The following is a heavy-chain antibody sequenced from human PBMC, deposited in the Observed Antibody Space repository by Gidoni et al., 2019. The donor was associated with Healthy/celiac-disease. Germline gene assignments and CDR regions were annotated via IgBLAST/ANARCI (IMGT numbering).Heavy chain of an antibody. D-gene: IGHD3-22*01. J-gene: IGHJ4*02. Sequence: QVRLVESGGGVVQPGRSLRLSCAASGFTFSSHGLHWVRKAPGQGLEWVAVMSYDGSNKYYADSVKGRFTISRDNSKNTLYLQMNRLRAEDTAVYYCAKISDRYYYDSSGYSGHFDYWGQGTLVTVSS. V-gene: IGHV3-30*18. CDR1: GFTFSSHG. CDR2: MSYDGSNK. CDR3: AKISDRYYYDSSGYSGHFDY.